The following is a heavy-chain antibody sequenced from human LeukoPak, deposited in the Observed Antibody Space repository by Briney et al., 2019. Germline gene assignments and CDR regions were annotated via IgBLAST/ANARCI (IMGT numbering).Heavy chain of an antibody. D-gene: IGHD3-10*01. Sequence: SVKVSCKASGGTFSSYAISWVRQAPGQGLEWMGGIIPIFGTANYAQKFQGRVTITADESTSTAYMELSSLRSEDTAVYYCARGIYGSGSYYPLYYYYYMGVWGKGTTVTISS. CDR2: IIPIFGTA. V-gene: IGHV1-69*13. CDR3: ARGIYGSGSYYPLYYYYYMGV. J-gene: IGHJ6*03. CDR1: GGTFSSYA.